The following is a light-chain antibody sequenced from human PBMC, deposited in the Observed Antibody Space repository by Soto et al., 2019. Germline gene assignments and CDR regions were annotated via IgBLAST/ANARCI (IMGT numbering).Light chain of an antibody. CDR3: QKYNSAPLT. CDR1: LPISNY. CDR2: AAS. J-gene: IGKJ4*01. V-gene: IGKV1-27*01. Sequence: DILMTQAPSSLSASVGDRVTITCGASLPISNYLAWYQQKPGKIPNLLIYAASTLQAGVPSRFTGSGSGTDFTLTISRLQTEDVPAYSCQKYNSAPLTFGEGTKVDI.